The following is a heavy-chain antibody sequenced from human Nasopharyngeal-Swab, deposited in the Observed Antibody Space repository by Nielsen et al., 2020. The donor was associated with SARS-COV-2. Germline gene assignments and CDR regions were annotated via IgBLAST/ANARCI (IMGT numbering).Heavy chain of an antibody. CDR3: ARESGELSTHFDY. V-gene: IGHV3-33*08. CDR1: GFTFSSYG. D-gene: IGHD3-16*02. Sequence: GESLKISCAASGFTFSSYGMHWVRQAPGKGLEWVAVIWYDGSNKYYADSVKGRFTISRDNSKNTLYLQMNSLRAEDTAVYYCARESGELSTHFDYWGQGTLVTVSS. J-gene: IGHJ4*02. CDR2: IWYDGSNK.